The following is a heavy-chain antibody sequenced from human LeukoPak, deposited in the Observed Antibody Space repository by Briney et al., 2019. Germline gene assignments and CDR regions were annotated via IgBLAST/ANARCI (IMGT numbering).Heavy chain of an antibody. Sequence: SGTLSLTCAVSGGSISSSNWWSWVRQPPGKGLEWIGEIYHSGSTNYNPSLKSRVTISVDKSKNQFSLKLSSVTAADTAVYYCARRIAVVTAPAYGMDVWGQGTTVTVSS. CDR3: ARRIAVVTAPAYGMDV. CDR2: IYHSGST. CDR1: GGSISSSNW. J-gene: IGHJ6*02. D-gene: IGHD2-21*02. V-gene: IGHV4-4*02.